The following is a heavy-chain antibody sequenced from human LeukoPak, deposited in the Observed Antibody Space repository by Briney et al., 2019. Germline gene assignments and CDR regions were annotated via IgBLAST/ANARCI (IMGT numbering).Heavy chain of an antibody. D-gene: IGHD3-16*02. CDR2: INPNSGGT. V-gene: IGHV1-2*02. Sequence: GASVKVSCKASGYTFTGYYMHWVRQAPGQGLEWMGWINPNSGGTNYAQKFQGRVTTTRDTSISTAYMELSRLRSDDTAVYYCARVNYDYVWGSYRYFDYWGQGTLVAVSS. CDR1: GYTFTGYY. J-gene: IGHJ4*02. CDR3: ARVNYDYVWGSYRYFDY.